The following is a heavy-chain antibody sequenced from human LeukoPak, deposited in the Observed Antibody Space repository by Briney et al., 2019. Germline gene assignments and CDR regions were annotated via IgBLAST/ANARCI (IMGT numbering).Heavy chain of an antibody. CDR2: INHSGST. Sequence: PSETLSLTCAVYGGSFSGYYWSWIRQPPGKGLEWIGEINHSGSTNYNPSLKSRVTITVDTSKNQFSLKLSSVTAADTAVYYCARIRGGKNYWGQGTLVTVSS. V-gene: IGHV4-34*01. D-gene: IGHD3-16*01. CDR3: ARIRGGKNY. CDR1: GGSFSGYY. J-gene: IGHJ4*02.